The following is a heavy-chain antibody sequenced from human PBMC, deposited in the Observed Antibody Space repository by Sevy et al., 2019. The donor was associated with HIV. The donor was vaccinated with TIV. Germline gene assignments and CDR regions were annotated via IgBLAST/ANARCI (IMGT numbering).Heavy chain of an antibody. J-gene: IGHJ5*02. Sequence: GGSLRLSCAASGFTFSSYWMSWVRQAPGKGREWVANIKQDGSEKYYVDSVKGRFTIPRDNAKNSLYLQMNSLRAEETAVYYCASPGGKGFDPWGQGTLVTVSS. CDR2: IKQDGSEK. CDR3: ASPGGKGFDP. V-gene: IGHV3-7*03. D-gene: IGHD3-16*01. CDR1: GFTFSSYW.